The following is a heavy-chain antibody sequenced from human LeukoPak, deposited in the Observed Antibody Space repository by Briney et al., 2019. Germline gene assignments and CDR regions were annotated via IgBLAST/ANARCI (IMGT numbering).Heavy chain of an antibody. CDR1: GFTXXXYA. V-gene: IGHV3-9*01. Sequence: RLSXXXXGFTXXXYAMHWVRQAPGKGLEWVSGISWNGGSIGYADSVKGRFTISRDNAKNSLYLQMNSLRAEDTALYYCAKAPRKLVTSDAFDIWGQGTMVTVSS. CDR2: ISWNGGSI. D-gene: IGHD4-17*01. CDR3: AKAPRKLVTSDAFDI. J-gene: IGHJ3*02.